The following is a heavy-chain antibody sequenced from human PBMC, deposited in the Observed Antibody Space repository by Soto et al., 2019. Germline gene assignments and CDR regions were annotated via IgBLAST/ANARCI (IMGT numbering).Heavy chain of an antibody. V-gene: IGHV3-23*01. CDR2: ISGSGGST. CDR3: ASQDAGSYYYDSSGYGSDY. D-gene: IGHD3-22*01. Sequence: GGSLRLSCAASGFTFSSYAMSWVRQAPGKGLEWVSAISGSGGSTYYADSVKGRFTISRDNSKNTLYLQMNSLRAEDTAVYYCASQDAGSYYYDSSGYGSDYWGQGTLVTGSS. CDR1: GFTFSSYA. J-gene: IGHJ4*02.